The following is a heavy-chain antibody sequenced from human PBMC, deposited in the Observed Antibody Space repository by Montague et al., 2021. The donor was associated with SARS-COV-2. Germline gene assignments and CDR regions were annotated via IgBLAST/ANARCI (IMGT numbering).Heavy chain of an antibody. CDR1: PVSDGPIRSSTYS. V-gene: IGHV4-39*02. J-gene: IGHJ1*01. D-gene: IGHD6-13*01. CDR3: ARDSYSRSWFKY. Sequence: SETLSLTCTVSPVSDGPIRSSTYSWGLIRQSPGKGLEWIGSIDYSGNTXYNPSLKSRVTMSEDTSKSQLSLRVRSVTAADTAIYYCARDSYSRSWFKYWGQGTLVTVSS. CDR2: IDYSGNT.